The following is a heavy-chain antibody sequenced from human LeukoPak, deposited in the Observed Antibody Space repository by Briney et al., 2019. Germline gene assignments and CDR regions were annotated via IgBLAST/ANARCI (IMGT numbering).Heavy chain of an antibody. Sequence: SQTLSLTCAISGDSVSSNSAAWNWIRQSPSRGLEWLGRTYYRSKWYNDYAVSLESRITINPDTSKNHFSLQLNSVTPEDTAVYYCAREGPRIGYSDSTGYYYWGQGTLVTVSS. D-gene: IGHD3-22*01. V-gene: IGHV6-1*01. J-gene: IGHJ4*02. CDR3: AREGPRIGYSDSTGYYY. CDR2: TYYRSKWYN. CDR1: GDSVSSNSAA.